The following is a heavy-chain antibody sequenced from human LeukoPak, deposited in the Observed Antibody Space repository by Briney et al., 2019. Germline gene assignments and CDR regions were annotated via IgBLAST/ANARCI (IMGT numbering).Heavy chain of an antibody. Sequence: ASVKVSCKVSGSTLTEFSIHWVRQAPGKGLEWMGGFVPEDDETIYAQSFQGRVTMTEDTSTDTAYMELSSLRSEDTAMYYCATIAPGDLFDSWGQGTLVTISS. D-gene: IGHD7-27*01. V-gene: IGHV1-24*01. CDR3: ATIAPGDLFDS. CDR1: GSTLTEFS. J-gene: IGHJ4*02. CDR2: FVPEDDET.